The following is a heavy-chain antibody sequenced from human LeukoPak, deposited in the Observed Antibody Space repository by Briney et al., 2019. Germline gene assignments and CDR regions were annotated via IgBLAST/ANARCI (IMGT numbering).Heavy chain of an antibody. Sequence: SETLSLTCSVSGDSISTTSHYWAWIRQPPGKGLEWIGTIFRIGSTYYNPSLKSRVTISVDTSKNQFSLKLSSVTAADTALYYCARVTDVAAAGYFDSWGQGTQVTVSS. D-gene: IGHD6-13*01. J-gene: IGHJ4*02. CDR1: GDSISTTSHY. V-gene: IGHV4-39*07. CDR2: IFRIGST. CDR3: ARVTDVAAAGYFDS.